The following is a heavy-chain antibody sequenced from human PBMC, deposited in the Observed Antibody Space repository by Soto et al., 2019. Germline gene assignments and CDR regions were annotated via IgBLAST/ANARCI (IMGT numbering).Heavy chain of an antibody. D-gene: IGHD6-25*01. Sequence: QVQLQQWGAGLLKTSETLSLTCAVYGGSFSDYYWSWIRQPPGKGLEWIGEINHSGSTNYNPSLKSRGTISVDTSKNQFCLKLSAVTAADTAVYYCARVTAAAWIYYYYGMDVWGQGTTVTVSS. V-gene: IGHV4-34*01. J-gene: IGHJ6*02. CDR3: ARVTAAAWIYYYYGMDV. CDR1: GGSFSDYY. CDR2: INHSGST.